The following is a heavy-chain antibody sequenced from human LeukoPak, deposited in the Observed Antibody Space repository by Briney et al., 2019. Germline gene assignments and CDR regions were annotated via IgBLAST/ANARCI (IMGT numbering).Heavy chain of an antibody. CDR1: GYTFTSYY. CDR3: ARDSTGDYVWGSYRLPDY. D-gene: IGHD3-16*02. J-gene: IGHJ4*02. Sequence: ASVKVSCKASGYTFTSYYMHWVRQAPGQGLEWMGIINPSGGSTSYAQKFQGRVTMTRDTSTSTVYMGLSSLRSEDTAVYYCARDSTGDYVWGSYRLPDYWGQGTLVTVSS. CDR2: INPSGGST. V-gene: IGHV1-46*01.